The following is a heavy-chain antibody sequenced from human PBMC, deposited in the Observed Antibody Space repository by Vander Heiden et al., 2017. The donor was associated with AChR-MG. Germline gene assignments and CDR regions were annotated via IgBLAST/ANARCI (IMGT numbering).Heavy chain of an antibody. V-gene: IGHV3-30*18. Sequence: QVQVVESGGGVVQPGRSLRLSCAASGITFRNYGMHWVRQAPGKGLEWVAVISYDGSDKYYADSVKGRFTISRDNSKNTLYLQMNSLRAEDTAVYYCAQDPGDRSSRYLRFNWFDPWGQGTLVTVSS. CDR1: GITFRNYG. D-gene: IGHD6-13*01. CDR2: ISYDGSDK. J-gene: IGHJ5*02. CDR3: AQDPGDRSSRYLRFNWFDP.